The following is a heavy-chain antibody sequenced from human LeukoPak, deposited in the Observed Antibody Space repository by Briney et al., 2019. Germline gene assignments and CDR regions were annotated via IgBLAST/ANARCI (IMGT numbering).Heavy chain of an antibody. CDR1: GGSFSGYY. CDR2: INHSGST. Sequence: SETLSLTCAVYGGSFSGYYWSWIRQPPGKGLEWIGEINHSGSTNYNPSLKSRVTISVDTSKNQFSLKLSSVTAADTAVYYCARVPNNWFDPRGQGTLVTVSS. CDR3: ARVPNNWFDP. J-gene: IGHJ5*02. V-gene: IGHV4-34*01.